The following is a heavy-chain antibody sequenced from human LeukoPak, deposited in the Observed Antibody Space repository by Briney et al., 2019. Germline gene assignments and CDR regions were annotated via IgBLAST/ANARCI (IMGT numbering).Heavy chain of an antibody. D-gene: IGHD6-19*01. CDR1: GFTFSSYW. J-gene: IGHJ4*02. Sequence: GGALTLSCPACGFTFSSYWMHGLRQAAGKGRVCASPINSDGSSTSHDDYLKGRFTISRDHPKNTLYLQINSLRAEDTAVYYCANGQWSLNYWGQGTLVTVSS. CDR3: ANGQWSLNY. CDR2: INSDGSST. V-gene: IGHV3-74*01.